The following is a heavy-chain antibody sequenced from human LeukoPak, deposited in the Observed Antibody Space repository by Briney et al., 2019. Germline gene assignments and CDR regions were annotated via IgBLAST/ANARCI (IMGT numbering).Heavy chain of an antibody. J-gene: IGHJ4*02. CDR2: ISAYNGNT. Sequence: ASVKVSCKASGYTFTSYGISWVRQAPGQGLEWMGWISAYNGNTNYAQKLQGRVTMTTDTSTSTAYMELRSLRSDDTAVYYCARGGRGYCSSTSCYPGVYWGQGTLVTVSS. V-gene: IGHV1-18*01. CDR3: ARGGRGYCSSTSCYPGVY. CDR1: GYTFTSYG. D-gene: IGHD2-2*03.